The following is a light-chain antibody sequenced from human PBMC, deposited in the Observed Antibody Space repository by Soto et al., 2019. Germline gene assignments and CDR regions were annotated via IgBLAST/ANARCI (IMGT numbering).Light chain of an antibody. CDR3: CSYAGGYIYL. CDR1: GNDVGAYNY. J-gene: IGLJ1*01. CDR2: DVT. V-gene: IGLV2-11*01. Sequence: QSALTQPRSVSGSPGQSVTISCTGTGNDVGAYNYVSWYQQHPGRPPKLMIYDVTKGPSGVPERFSGSKSGNTASLTISGLQAEDEADYFCCSYAGGYIYLFGTGTKVTVL.